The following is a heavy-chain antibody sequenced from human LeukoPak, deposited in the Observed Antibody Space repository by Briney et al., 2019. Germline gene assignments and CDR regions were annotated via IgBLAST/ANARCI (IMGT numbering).Heavy chain of an antibody. J-gene: IGHJ3*01. CDR3: ARDRRREGVHAFDV. CDR1: GGSINTYY. CDR2: VYYTGRP. Sequence: SETLSLTCTVSGGSINTYYWTWIRQPPGEGLEWIGSVYYTGRPNYNPSLKSRVTISLDTSKNQFSLKLTSVTAADAAVYYCARDRRREGVHAFDVWGRGTMVTVSS. V-gene: IGHV4-59*13. D-gene: IGHD1-14*01.